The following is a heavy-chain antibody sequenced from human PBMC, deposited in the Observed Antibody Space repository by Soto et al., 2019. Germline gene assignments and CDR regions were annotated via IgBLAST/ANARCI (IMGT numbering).Heavy chain of an antibody. CDR3: ARDPGYCSSTSCYENGMDV. V-gene: IGHV3-33*01. CDR1: GFTFSSYV. CDR2: IWYDGSNK. J-gene: IGHJ6*02. Sequence: GGSLRLSCAASGFTFSSYVMHWVRQAPGKGLEWVAVIWYDGSNKYYADSVKGRFTISRDNSKNTLYLQMNSLRAEDTAVYYCARDPGYCSSTSCYENGMDVWGQGTTVTVSS. D-gene: IGHD2-2*01.